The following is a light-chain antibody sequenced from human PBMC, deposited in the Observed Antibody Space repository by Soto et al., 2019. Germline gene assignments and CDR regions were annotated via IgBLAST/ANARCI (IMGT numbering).Light chain of an antibody. CDR1: QRVSSY. J-gene: IGKJ2*02. CDR3: KQRSSWPRGN. V-gene: IGKV3-11*01. Sequence: EIVLTQSPATLSLYPGERATLSCRASQRVSSYLAWYQQKPGQAPRLLIHDASNRATGIPARCSGSGSGTEFTLTIIRLEPEDFALYYCKQRSSWPRGNFGQETKQEIK. CDR2: DAS.